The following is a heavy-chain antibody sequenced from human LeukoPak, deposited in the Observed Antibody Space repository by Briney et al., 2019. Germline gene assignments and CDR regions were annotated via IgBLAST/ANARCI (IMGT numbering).Heavy chain of an antibody. CDR3: ARDPYCGGDCYSGLFDY. Sequence: GGSLRLSCAASGFTFSSYWMHWVRHVPGKGLVWGSRISSDGSNTKYADSVKGRFTISRDNAKNTLYLQMSSLRAEDTAVYYCARDPYCGGDCYSGLFDYWGQGALVTVSS. CDR1: GFTFSSYW. V-gene: IGHV3-74*01. J-gene: IGHJ4*02. CDR2: ISSDGSNT. D-gene: IGHD2-21*02.